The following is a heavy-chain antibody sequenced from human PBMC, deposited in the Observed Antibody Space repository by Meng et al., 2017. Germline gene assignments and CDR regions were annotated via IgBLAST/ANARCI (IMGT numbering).Heavy chain of an antibody. V-gene: IGHV4-4*02. D-gene: IGHD2-15*01. Sequence: QWQLQRAGPGLVKPSGTLSITCAVSGGSISSSNWWSWVRQPPGKGLEWIGEIYHSGSTNYNPSLKSRVTISVDKSKNQFSLKLSSVTAADTAVYYCARVVAATTLFLDYWGQGTLVTVSS. J-gene: IGHJ4*02. CDR2: IYHSGST. CDR3: ARVVAATTLFLDY. CDR1: GGSISSSNW.